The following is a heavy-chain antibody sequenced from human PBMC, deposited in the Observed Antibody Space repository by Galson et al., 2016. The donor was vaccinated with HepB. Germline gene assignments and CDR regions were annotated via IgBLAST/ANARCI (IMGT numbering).Heavy chain of an antibody. Sequence: LTCTVSSGSISSGTYYWSWIRQPPGKGLEWMGYVHYSGRTFYNPSLESRLTMSLDTSKQEFSLSLRSVTAADTAVYFCARTGFAGGYWGQGTLVTVSS. V-gene: IGHV4-30-4*01. CDR3: ARTGFAGGY. J-gene: IGHJ4*02. D-gene: IGHD1-14*01. CDR1: SGSISSGTYY. CDR2: VHYSGRT.